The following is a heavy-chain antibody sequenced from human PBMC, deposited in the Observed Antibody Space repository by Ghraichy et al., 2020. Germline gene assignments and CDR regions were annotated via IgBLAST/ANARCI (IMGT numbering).Heavy chain of an antibody. J-gene: IGHJ4*02. CDR3: ARAGFGELLWYFDY. CDR2: IYHSGST. CDR1: GGSISSGGYS. Sequence: SETLSLTCAVSGGSISSGGYSWSWIRQPPGKGLEWIGYIYHSGSTYYNPSLKSRVTISVDRSKNQFSLKLSSMTAADTAVYYCARAGFGELLWYFDYWGQGTLVTVSS. V-gene: IGHV4-30-2*01. D-gene: IGHD3-10*01.